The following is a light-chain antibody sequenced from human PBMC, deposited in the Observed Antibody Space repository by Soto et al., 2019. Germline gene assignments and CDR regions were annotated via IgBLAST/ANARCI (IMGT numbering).Light chain of an antibody. CDR1: QGIRND. CDR2: GAS. J-gene: IGKJ5*01. CDR3: QQYGSSLIT. V-gene: IGKV1-6*01. Sequence: AIQMTQSPSSLSASVGDRVTITCRASQGIRNDLGWYQQKPGKAPNLLIYGASTLQSGVPSRFSGSGSGTDFTLTISSLQPEDFAVYYCQQYGSSLITFGQGTRLEIK.